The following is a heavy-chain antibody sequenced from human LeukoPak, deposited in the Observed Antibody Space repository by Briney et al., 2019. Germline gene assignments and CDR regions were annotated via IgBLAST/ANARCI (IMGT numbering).Heavy chain of an antibody. CDR3: ARREQWLVLAR. V-gene: IGHV4-39*01. CDR1: GGSISSSSYY. Sequence: PSETLSLTCTVSGGSISSSSYYWGWIRQPPGKGLVWIGSIYYSGSTYYNPSLKSRVTISVDTSKNQFSLKLSSVTAADTAVYYCARREQWLVLARWGQGTLVTVSS. CDR2: IYYSGST. D-gene: IGHD6-19*01. J-gene: IGHJ4*02.